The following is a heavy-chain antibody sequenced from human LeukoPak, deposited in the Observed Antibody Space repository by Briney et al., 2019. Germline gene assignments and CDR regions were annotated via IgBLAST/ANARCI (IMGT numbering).Heavy chain of an antibody. J-gene: IGHJ4*02. Sequence: GESLKISCKGSGYSFTSYWIGWVRQMPGKGLEWMGIIYPGDSDTRYSPSFQGQVTISADKSISTAYLQWSSLKASDTAMYYCARHPRDGYNYSGRTGFDYWGQGTLVTVSS. CDR3: ARHPRDGYNYSGRTGFDY. D-gene: IGHD5-24*01. CDR1: GYSFTSYW. V-gene: IGHV5-51*01. CDR2: IYPGDSDT.